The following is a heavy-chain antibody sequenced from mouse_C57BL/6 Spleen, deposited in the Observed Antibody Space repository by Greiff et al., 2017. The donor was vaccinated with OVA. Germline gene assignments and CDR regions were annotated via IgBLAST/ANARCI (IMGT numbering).Heavy chain of an antibody. V-gene: IGHV5-6*01. J-gene: IGHJ2*01. CDR3: ARRATTVVATDYFDY. Sequence: EVQLVESGGDLVKPGGSLKLSCAASGFTFSSYGMSWVRQTPDKRLEWVATISSGGSYTYYPDSVKGRFTISRDNAKNTLYLQMSSLKSEDTAMYYCARRATTVVATDYFDYWGQGTTLTVSS. CDR2: ISSGGSYT. CDR1: GFTFSSYG. D-gene: IGHD1-1*01.